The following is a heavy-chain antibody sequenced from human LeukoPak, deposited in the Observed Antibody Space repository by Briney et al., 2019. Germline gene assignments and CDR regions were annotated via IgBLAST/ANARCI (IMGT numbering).Heavy chain of an antibody. J-gene: IGHJ4*02. CDR3: ARDTGPYCSSTSCYALDY. Sequence: ASVKVSCKASGGTFSSYAISWVRQAPGQGLEWMGGIIPIFGTANNAQKFQGRVTITADESTSTAYMELSSLRSEDTAVYYCARDTGPYCSSTSCYALDYWGQGTLVTVSS. D-gene: IGHD2-2*01. V-gene: IGHV1-69*13. CDR2: IIPIFGTA. CDR1: GGTFSSYA.